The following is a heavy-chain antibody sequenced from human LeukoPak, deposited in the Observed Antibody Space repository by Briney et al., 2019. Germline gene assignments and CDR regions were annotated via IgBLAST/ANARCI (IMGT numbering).Heavy chain of an antibody. V-gene: IGHV3-21*01. Sequence: GGSLRLSCAASGFTFSSYSMNWVRQAPGKGLEWVSSISSSSSYIYYADSVKGRFTISRDNAKNSLYLQMNSLRAEDTAVYYCAREGFKGTAMVIVSEDYWGQGTLVTVSS. D-gene: IGHD5-18*01. CDR3: AREGFKGTAMVIVSEDY. J-gene: IGHJ4*02. CDR1: GFTFSSYS. CDR2: ISSSSSYI.